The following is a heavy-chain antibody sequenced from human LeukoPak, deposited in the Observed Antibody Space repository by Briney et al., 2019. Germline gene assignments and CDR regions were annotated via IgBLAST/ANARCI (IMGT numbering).Heavy chain of an antibody. CDR1: GGSISSSSYY. V-gene: IGHV4-39*01. Sequence: SETLSLTCTVSGGSISSSSYYWGWIRQPPGKGLEWIGSIYYSGSTHYNPSLKSRLTIFVDTSKNQFSLKVNSVTAADTAVYYCARNVTVTVSGTKYNYFDYWGQGTLVTVSS. D-gene: IGHD4-17*01. CDR2: IYYSGST. CDR3: ARNVTVTVSGTKYNYFDY. J-gene: IGHJ4*02.